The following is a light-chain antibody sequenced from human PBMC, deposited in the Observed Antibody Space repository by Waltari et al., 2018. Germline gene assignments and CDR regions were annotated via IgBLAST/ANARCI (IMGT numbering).Light chain of an antibody. V-gene: IGKV3-11*01. CDR1: QSVGSY. CDR3: QQRSNWTPHT. J-gene: IGKJ2*01. CDR2: DAS. Sequence: EIVLTQSPATLSLSPGDTATLSCRASQSVGSYLAGYQQKPGQPPRLLIYDASNRATGVPARFRASGSGTDFTLTISSLEAEDFAVYFCQQRSNWTPHTFGQGARLEIK.